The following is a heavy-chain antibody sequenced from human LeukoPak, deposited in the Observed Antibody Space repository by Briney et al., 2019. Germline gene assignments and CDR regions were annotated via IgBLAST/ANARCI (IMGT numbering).Heavy chain of an antibody. J-gene: IGHJ4*02. Sequence: ASVRVSCKASGYAFTSYYMHWVRQAPGQGLEWMGIINPSGGNTNYAQKLQGRVTMTTDTSTSTAYMELRSLRSDDTAVYYCARHPHGDYVRFDYWGQGTLVTVSS. V-gene: IGHV1-46*01. D-gene: IGHD4-17*01. CDR3: ARHPHGDYVRFDY. CDR2: INPSGGNT. CDR1: GYAFTSYY.